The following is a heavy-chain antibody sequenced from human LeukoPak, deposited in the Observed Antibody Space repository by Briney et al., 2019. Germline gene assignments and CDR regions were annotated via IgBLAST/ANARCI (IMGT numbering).Heavy chain of an antibody. CDR3: AREIVAAIGFDY. V-gene: IGHV3-21*06. CDR1: GFTFSSYS. J-gene: IGHJ4*02. Sequence: GSLRLSCAASGFTFSSYSMNWVRQAPGKGLEWVSSISSSSSYIYYADSVKGRFTISRDNSKSTLYLQMNSLRPEDTAVYYCAREIVAAIGFDYWGQGTLVTVSS. CDR2: ISSSSSYI. D-gene: IGHD5-12*01.